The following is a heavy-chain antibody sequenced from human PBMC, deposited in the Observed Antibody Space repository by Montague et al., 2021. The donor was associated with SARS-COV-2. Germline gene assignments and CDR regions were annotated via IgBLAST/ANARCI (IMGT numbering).Heavy chain of an antibody. V-gene: IGHV4-59*01. Sequence: SQSLSLMCTVSGGSISSNFWSWIRQPPGKGLEWIGYIYYSGSTNYNPSLKSRVTISVDTSKKQFSLQLSSVTAADTAVYYCARTRGYDPLFDFWGQGTLVTVSS. CDR1: GGSISSNF. CDR2: IYYSGST. J-gene: IGHJ4*02. CDR3: ARTRGYDPLFDF. D-gene: IGHD5-12*01.